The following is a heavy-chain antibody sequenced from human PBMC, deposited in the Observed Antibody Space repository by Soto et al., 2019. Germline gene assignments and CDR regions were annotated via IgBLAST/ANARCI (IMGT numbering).Heavy chain of an antibody. D-gene: IGHD2-21*02. J-gene: IGHJ4*02. V-gene: IGHV1-46*01. CDR3: ARGGHVVVVTAALDY. Sequence: QVQLMQSGAEVKKPGASVKVSCKASGDTFTNYYIHWVRQAPGQGLEWMGTVNPSGGHTTYAQHFLGRVTTPRAPSTSTLYRELTSLTSDDTAVYYCARGGHVVVVTAALDYWGQGTLVTVSS. CDR1: GDTFTNYY. CDR2: VNPSGGHT.